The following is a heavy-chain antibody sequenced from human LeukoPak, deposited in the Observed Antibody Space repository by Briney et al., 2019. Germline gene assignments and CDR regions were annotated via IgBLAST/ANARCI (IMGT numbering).Heavy chain of an antibody. CDR1: GGSISSYY. J-gene: IGHJ4*02. CDR2: IYHSGST. Sequence: SETLSLTCTVSGGSISSYYWSWIRQPPGKGLEWIGYIYHSGSTNYNPSLKSRVTISVDTSKNQFSLKLTSVTAADTAVYYCASGYSSSWYYFDYWGQGTLVTVSS. CDR3: ASGYSSSWYYFDY. D-gene: IGHD6-13*01. V-gene: IGHV4-59*08.